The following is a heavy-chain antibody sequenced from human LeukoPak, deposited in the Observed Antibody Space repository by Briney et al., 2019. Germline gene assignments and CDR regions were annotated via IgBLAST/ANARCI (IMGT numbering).Heavy chain of an antibody. D-gene: IGHD2-15*01. CDR3: ARAACTGGTCNFDY. CDR2: INPNSGGT. J-gene: IGHJ4*02. V-gene: IGHV1-2*04. CDR1: GYTFTGYY. Sequence: ASVKVSCKASGYTFTGYYIHWVRQAPGQGLEWMGWINPNSGGTNYAQKFQGWVTMTRDTSISTAYMELSRLRSDDTAVYYCARAACTGGTCNFDYWGQGTLVTVSS.